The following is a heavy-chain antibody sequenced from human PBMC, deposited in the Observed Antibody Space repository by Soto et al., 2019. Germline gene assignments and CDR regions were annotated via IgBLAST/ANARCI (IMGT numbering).Heavy chain of an antibody. J-gene: IGHJ6*02. CDR1: GDSVSSNSAA. CDR2: TYYRSKWYN. D-gene: IGHD6-6*01. Sequence: PSQTLSLTCAISGDSVSSNSAAWNWIRQSPSRGLEWLGRTYYRSKWYNDYAVSVKSRITINPDTSKNQFSLQLNSVTPEDTAVYYCARVLNSSSPNYYYYYGMDVWCQGTTVTVSS. V-gene: IGHV6-1*01. CDR3: ARVLNSSSPNYYYYYGMDV.